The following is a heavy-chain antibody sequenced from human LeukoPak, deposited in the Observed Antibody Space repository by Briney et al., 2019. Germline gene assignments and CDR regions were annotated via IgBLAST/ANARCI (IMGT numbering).Heavy chain of an antibody. CDR2: INHSGST. D-gene: IGHD5-18*01. CDR3: ASIRGYSYGYRNYYYYYYMDV. Sequence: TSETLSLTCAVYGGSFSGYYWSWIRQPPGKGLEWIGEINHSGSTNYNPSLKSRVTISVDTSKNQFSLKLSSVTAADTAVYYCASIRGYSYGYRNYYYYYYMDVWGKGTTVTVPS. J-gene: IGHJ6*03. CDR1: GGSFSGYY. V-gene: IGHV4-34*01.